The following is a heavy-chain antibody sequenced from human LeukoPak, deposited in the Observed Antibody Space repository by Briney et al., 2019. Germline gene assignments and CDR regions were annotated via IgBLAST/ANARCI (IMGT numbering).Heavy chain of an antibody. CDR3: ASRGIAARPPGDY. J-gene: IGHJ4*02. V-gene: IGHV4-34*01. Sequence: PSETLSLTCAVYGGSFSGYYWSWVRQPPGKGLEWIGEINHSGTTNYNPSLKIRVTISVDTSKNQFSLKLSSVTAADTAVYYCASRGIAARPPGDYWGQGTLVTVSS. CDR2: INHSGTT. D-gene: IGHD6-6*01. CDR1: GGSFSGYY.